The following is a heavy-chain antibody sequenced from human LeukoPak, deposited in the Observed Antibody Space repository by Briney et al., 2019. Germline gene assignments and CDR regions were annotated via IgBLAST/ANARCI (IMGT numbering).Heavy chain of an antibody. Sequence: ASVKVSCKASGYTFTSYGISWVRQAPGQGLEWMGWISAYNGNTNYAQKLQGRATMTTDTSTSTAYMELRSLRSDDTAVYYCARDRVLSYCSGGSCYFGYWGQGTLVTVSS. D-gene: IGHD2-15*01. CDR1: GYTFTSYG. V-gene: IGHV1-18*01. CDR3: ARDRVLSYCSGGSCYFGY. CDR2: ISAYNGNT. J-gene: IGHJ4*02.